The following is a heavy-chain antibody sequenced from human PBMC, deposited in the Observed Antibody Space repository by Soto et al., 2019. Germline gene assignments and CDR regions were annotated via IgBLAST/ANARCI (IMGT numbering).Heavy chain of an antibody. CDR2: INPILSMS. D-gene: IGHD3-10*01. J-gene: IGHJ4*02. CDR3: ASRYGSGYRAFDY. CDR1: GDTFTFYS. V-gene: IGHV1-69*02. Sequence: QVQLVQSGAEVKKPGSSVRVSCKASGDTFTFYSINWVRQAPGLGLEWMGRINPILSMSNYAQRFQGRVTMTADKSTSTAYMELRCLRSEDTALYYCASRYGSGYRAFDYWGQGALVTVSS.